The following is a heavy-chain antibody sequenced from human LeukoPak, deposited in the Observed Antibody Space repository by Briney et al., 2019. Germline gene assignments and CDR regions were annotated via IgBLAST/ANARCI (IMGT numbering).Heavy chain of an antibody. D-gene: IGHD2-15*01. J-gene: IGHJ4*02. CDR3: ARAGGYCGRISCPYYFDY. V-gene: IGHV1-69*06. CDR1: GGTSSSYA. CDR2: IIPIFGTA. Sequence: SVKVSCKASGGTSSSYAISWVRQAPGQGLEWMGGIIPIFGTANYAQKFQGRVTITADKSTSTAYMELSSLRSEDTAVYYCARAGGYCGRISCPYYFDYWGQGSLVAVSS.